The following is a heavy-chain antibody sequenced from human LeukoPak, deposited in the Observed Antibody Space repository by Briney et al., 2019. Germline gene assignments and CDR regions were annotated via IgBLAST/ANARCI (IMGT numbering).Heavy chain of an antibody. D-gene: IGHD6-13*01. V-gene: IGHV5-10-1*01. CDR1: GYSFTSYW. J-gene: IGHJ3*02. CDR2: IDPSDSYT. Sequence: GESLRISCEGSGYSFTSYWISWVRPMPGKGLEWMGRIDPSDSYTNYSPSFQGHVTISADKSISTAYLQWSSLKASDTAMYYCASLYSSSWYRAFDIWGQGTKVTVSS. CDR3: ASLYSSSWYRAFDI.